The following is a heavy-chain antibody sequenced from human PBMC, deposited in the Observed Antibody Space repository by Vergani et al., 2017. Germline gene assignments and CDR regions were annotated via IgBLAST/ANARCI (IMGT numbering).Heavy chain of an antibody. CDR3: AAPGANFWSGYYALDI. Sequence: QLQLQESGPGLVKPSQTLSLTCTVSGGSMESGGYYWTWIRQVPGKGLEWIGHVFYSGDTDYNPSLKSRVTISLETSKSQFTLKLGSVTAADTAVYYCAAPGANFWSGYYALDIWVQGTMVTVSS. CDR1: GGSMESGGYY. V-gene: IGHV4-31*03. J-gene: IGHJ3*02. D-gene: IGHD3-3*01. CDR2: VFYSGDT.